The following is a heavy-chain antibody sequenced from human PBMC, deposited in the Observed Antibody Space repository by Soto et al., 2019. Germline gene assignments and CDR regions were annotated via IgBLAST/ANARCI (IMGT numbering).Heavy chain of an antibody. CDR2: INHSGST. CDR3: ARGGVAAAGTDSYYYYGMDV. J-gene: IGHJ6*02. V-gene: IGHV4-34*01. CDR1: GGSFSGYY. D-gene: IGHD6-13*01. Sequence: QVQLQQWGAGLLKPSETLSLTCAVYGGSFSGYYWSWIRQPPGKGLEWIGEINHSGSTNYNPSLKSRVTISVDTSKNQFSLKLSSVTAADTAVYYCARGGVAAAGTDSYYYYGMDVWGQGTTVTVSS.